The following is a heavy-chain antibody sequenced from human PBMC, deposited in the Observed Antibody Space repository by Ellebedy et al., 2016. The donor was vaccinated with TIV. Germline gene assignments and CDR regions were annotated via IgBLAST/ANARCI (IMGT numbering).Heavy chain of an antibody. CDR3: ARDQVNYYDSSGYSDY. CDR2: IKQDGSEK. CDR1: GFTFSSYW. Sequence: GGSLRLXCAASGFTFSSYWMSWVRQAPGKGLEWVANIKQDGSEKYYVDSVKGRFTISRDNAKNSLYLQMNSLRAEDTAVYYCARDQVNYYDSSGYSDYWGQGTLVTVSS. V-gene: IGHV3-7*01. D-gene: IGHD3-22*01. J-gene: IGHJ4*02.